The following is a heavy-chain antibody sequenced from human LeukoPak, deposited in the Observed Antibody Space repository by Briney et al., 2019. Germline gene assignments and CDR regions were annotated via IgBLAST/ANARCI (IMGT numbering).Heavy chain of an antibody. CDR1: GGTFSSYA. J-gene: IGHJ4*02. CDR3: ANEGPYYGDYYFDY. Sequence: GASVKVSCKASGGTFSSYAISWVRQTPGQGLEWVGGIIPIFGTANYAQKFQGRVTITADESTSTAYMELSSLRSEDTAVYYCANEGPYYGDYYFDYWGQGTLVTVSS. CDR2: IIPIFGTA. V-gene: IGHV1-69*13. D-gene: IGHD4-17*01.